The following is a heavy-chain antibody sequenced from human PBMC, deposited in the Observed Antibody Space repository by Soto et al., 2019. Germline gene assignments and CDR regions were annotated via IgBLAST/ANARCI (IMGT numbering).Heavy chain of an antibody. V-gene: IGHV3-30*03. Sequence: GGSLRLSCAASGFSFSNYAMHWVRQAPGKGLEWLAIISYDGDNEYYADSVRGRFTISRDNSKNTLYLQMNSLRAEDTAVYYCARDLWDSSTSGNWFDPWGQGTLVTVSS. D-gene: IGHD2-2*01. CDR2: ISYDGDNE. CDR1: GFSFSNYA. J-gene: IGHJ5*02. CDR3: ARDLWDSSTSGNWFDP.